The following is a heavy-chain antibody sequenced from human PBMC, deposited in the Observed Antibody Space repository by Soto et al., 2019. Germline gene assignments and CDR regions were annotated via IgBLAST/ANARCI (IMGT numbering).Heavy chain of an antibody. CDR1: GGSISSYY. D-gene: IGHD1-7*01. V-gene: IGHV4-4*07. CDR2: IYTSGST. Sequence: PSETLSLTCTVSGGSISSYYWSWIRQPAGKGLEWIGRIYTSGSTNYNPSLKSRVTMSVDTSKNQFSLKLSSVTAADTAVYYCASLTETEGNWNYPYYFDYWGQGTLVTVSS. CDR3: ASLTETEGNWNYPYYFDY. J-gene: IGHJ4*02.